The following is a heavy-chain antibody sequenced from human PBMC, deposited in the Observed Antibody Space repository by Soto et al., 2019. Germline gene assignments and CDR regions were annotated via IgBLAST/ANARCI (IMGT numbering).Heavy chain of an antibody. CDR1: GYMFVTYG. CDR2: ISAYNGNT. J-gene: IGHJ4*02. CDR3: ARDLDGSGSYYTDY. V-gene: IGHV1-18*01. Sequence: QVQLVQSGAEVKKPGASVKVSCKASGYMFVTYGINWVRQAPGQGLEWMGWISAYNGNTKYAQNLQGRVTMTTDASTSTAHMEMRSLRSDDTAVYYCARDLDGSGSYYTDYWGPGTLVTVSS. D-gene: IGHD3-10*01.